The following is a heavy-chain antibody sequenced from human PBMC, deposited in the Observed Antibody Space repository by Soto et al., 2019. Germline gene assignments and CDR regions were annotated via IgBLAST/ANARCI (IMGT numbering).Heavy chain of an antibody. CDR2: ISSSGSTI. Sequence: GGSLRLSCAASGFTFSDYYMSWIRQAPGKGLEWVSYISSSGSTIYYADSVKGRFTISRDNAKNSLYLQMNSLRAEDTAVYYCARDLVTTHRGDYYYGMDVWGQGTTVTVSS. CDR3: ARDLVTTHRGDYYYGMDV. D-gene: IGHD4-17*01. CDR1: GFTFSDYY. V-gene: IGHV3-11*01. J-gene: IGHJ6*02.